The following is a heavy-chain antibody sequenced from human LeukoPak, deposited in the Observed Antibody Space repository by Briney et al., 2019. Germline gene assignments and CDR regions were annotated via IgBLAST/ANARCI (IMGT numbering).Heavy chain of an antibody. CDR2: IYYSGTT. Sequence: PSQTLSLTCTVSGGSISSDGYYWSWIRQHPVKGLEWIGYIYYSGTTYYNPSLKSRVVISVDTSKSQVSLKLSSVTAADTAVYYCTRYAGDLGWFDPWGQGTLVTVSS. CDR1: GGSISSDGYY. D-gene: IGHD3-16*01. J-gene: IGHJ5*02. V-gene: IGHV4-31*03. CDR3: TRYAGDLGWFDP.